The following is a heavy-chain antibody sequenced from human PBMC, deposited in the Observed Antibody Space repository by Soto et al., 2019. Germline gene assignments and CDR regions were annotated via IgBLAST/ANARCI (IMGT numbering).Heavy chain of an antibody. CDR1: GYTFASYG. D-gene: IGHD5-12*01. V-gene: IGHV1-18*01. Sequence: GAPVKVSCKASGYTFASYGISWVRQAPGQGLEWMGWISAYNGNTNYAQKLQGRVTMTTETSTSTAYMELRSLRSDDTAVYYCARDDGRYGGYVSGIDVWGQGTTVTVSS. CDR2: ISAYNGNT. CDR3: ARDDGRYGGYVSGIDV. J-gene: IGHJ6*02.